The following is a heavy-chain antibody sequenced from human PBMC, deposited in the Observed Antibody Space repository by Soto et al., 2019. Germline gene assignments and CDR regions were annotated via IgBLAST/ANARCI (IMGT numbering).Heavy chain of an antibody. CDR1: GYSFTSYW. J-gene: IGHJ4*02. V-gene: IGHV5-10-1*01. D-gene: IGHD2-2*01. CDR2: IDPSDSYT. CDR3: ARVNVVVPAAPPYYFDY. Sequence: GESLKISCKGSGYSFTSYWISWVRQMPGKGLEWMGRIDPSDSYTNYSPSFQGHVTISADKSISTAYLQWSSLKASDTAMYYCARVNVVVPAAPPYYFDYWGQGTLVTVSS.